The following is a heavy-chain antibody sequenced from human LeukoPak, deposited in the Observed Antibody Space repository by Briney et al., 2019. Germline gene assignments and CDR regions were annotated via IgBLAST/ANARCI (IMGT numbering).Heavy chain of an antibody. V-gene: IGHV4-39*01. J-gene: IGHJ5*02. CDR3: ARIAGGGRFDP. CDR2: MYYSGST. D-gene: IGHD6-13*01. CDR1: GASISSRSHY. Sequence: PSETLSLTCTVSGASISSRSHYWGWIRQPPGKGLEWIADMYYSGSTHYNMALRSRVTMSVDTSRNQFSLKLASVTAADTAMYYCARIAGGGRFDPWGQGTLVTVSS.